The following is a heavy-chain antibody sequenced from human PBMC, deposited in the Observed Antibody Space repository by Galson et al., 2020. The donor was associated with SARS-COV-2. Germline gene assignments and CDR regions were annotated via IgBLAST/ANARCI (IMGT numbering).Heavy chain of an antibody. CDR3: AREDNGEPPVYYYYYGMDV. V-gene: IGHV4-39*07. Sequence: ETLSLTCTVSGGSISSSSYYSGWIRQPPGKGLEWIGSIYYSGRTYYNPSLKSRVTISVDTSKNQFSLKLSSVTAADTAVYYCAREDNGEPPVYYYYYGMDVWGQGTTVTVSS. CDR2: IYYSGRT. CDR1: GGSISSSSYY. D-gene: IGHD3-10*01. J-gene: IGHJ6*02.